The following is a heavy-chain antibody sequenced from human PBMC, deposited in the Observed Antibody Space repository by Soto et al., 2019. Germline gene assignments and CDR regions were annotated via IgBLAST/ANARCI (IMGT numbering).Heavy chain of an antibody. CDR2: ISYSGSS. D-gene: IGHD2-2*01. V-gene: IGHV4-31*03. Sequence: SETLSLTCTVSGGSNIRDGYYWSWIRQHPGKGLEWIAYISYSGSSYSNPSLKSRVTISADTSKNQFSLRLTSVTAADTAVYFCERATPAGSADFWGQGTMVTVSS. CDR3: ERATPAGSADF. J-gene: IGHJ4*02. CDR1: GGSNIRDGYY.